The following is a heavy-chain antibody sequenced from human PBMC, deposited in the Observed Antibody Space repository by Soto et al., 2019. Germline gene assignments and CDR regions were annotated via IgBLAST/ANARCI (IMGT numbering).Heavy chain of an antibody. CDR3: ARDNGYESDY. CDR1: GYTFTSYG. Sequence: QVQLVQSGAEVKKPGASVKVSCKASGYTFTSYGISWVRQAPGQGLEWMGWISAYNGNTNYAQKLQGRATTTTDLSTSTAYMEMRSLRADATAVYYLARDNGYESDYWGQGSLITVTS. J-gene: IGHJ4*02. CDR2: ISAYNGNT. D-gene: IGHD5-12*01. V-gene: IGHV1-18*01.